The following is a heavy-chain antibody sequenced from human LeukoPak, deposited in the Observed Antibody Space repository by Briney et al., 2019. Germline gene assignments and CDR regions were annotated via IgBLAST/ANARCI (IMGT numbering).Heavy chain of an antibody. CDR1: GFTFSTYA. CDR2: ISYDGTYA. Sequence: GGSLRLSCTASGFTFSTYAMDWVRLAPGRGLEWVGDISYDGTYASYAVSVRGRFTISRDNSKNTLYLRMNSLRPEDTAVYYCATESSLSNWGMGTLVTVSS. CDR3: ATESSLSN. V-gene: IGHV3-30*04. D-gene: IGHD6-6*01. J-gene: IGHJ4*02.